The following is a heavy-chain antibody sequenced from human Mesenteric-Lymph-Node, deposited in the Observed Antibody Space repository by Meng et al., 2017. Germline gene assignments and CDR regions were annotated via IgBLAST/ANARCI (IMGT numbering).Heavy chain of an antibody. J-gene: IGHJ5*02. CDR1: GGSFSGYY. CDR3: ATRGGDDYGDYRNWFDP. Sequence: VLLEAWAAGLLKPSGSLLLSCAVYGGSFSGYYWSGIRQPPGKGLEWIGEINHSGSTNYNPSLKSRVTISVDTSKNQFSLKLSSVTAADTAVYYCATRGGDDYGDYRNWFDPWGQGTLVTVSS. CDR2: INHSGST. V-gene: IGHV4-34*01. D-gene: IGHD4-17*01.